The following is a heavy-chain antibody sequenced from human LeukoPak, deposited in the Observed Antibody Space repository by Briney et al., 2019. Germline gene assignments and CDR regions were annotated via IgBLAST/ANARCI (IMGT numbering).Heavy chain of an antibody. CDR3: ARGGSYFDWLLNY. J-gene: IGHJ4*02. CDR1: GYTFTGYY. V-gene: IGHV1-8*02. Sequence: ASVKVSCKASGYTFTGYYIHWVRQAPGQGLEWMGWMNPNSGNTGYAQKFQGRVTMTRNTSISTAYMELSSLRSEDTAVYYCARGGSYFDWLLNYWGQGTLVTVSS. CDR2: MNPNSGNT. D-gene: IGHD3-9*01.